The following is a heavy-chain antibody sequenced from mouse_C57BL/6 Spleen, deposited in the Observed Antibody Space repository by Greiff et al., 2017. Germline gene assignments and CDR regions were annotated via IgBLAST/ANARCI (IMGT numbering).Heavy chain of an antibody. D-gene: IGHD6-5*01. Sequence: EVQRVESGGDLVKPGGSLKLSCAASGFTFSSYGMSWVSQTPDKRLEWVATISSGGSYTNYTDRVKGRVTMSRDNAKNTPYLQMSSLKSEDTAMYYCARRLPYDYAMDYWGQGTSLTVSS. J-gene: IGHJ4*01. CDR1: GFTFSSYG. V-gene: IGHV5-6*01. CDR3: ARRLPYDYAMDY. CDR2: ISSGGSYT.